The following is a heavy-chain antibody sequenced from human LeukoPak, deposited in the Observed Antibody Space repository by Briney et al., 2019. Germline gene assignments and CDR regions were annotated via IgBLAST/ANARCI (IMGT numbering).Heavy chain of an antibody. Sequence: ASVRVSCKASGYSFTSYGFTWVRRAPGQGLEWMGWVSAYDGSTNYAQKIRGRVTMTTDASKNTVYMELRSLRFDDTAVYYCARGGRDGMDVWGQGTTVTVSS. CDR3: ARGGRDGMDV. CDR2: VSAYDGST. CDR1: GYSFTSYG. V-gene: IGHV1-18*01. D-gene: IGHD3-10*01. J-gene: IGHJ6*02.